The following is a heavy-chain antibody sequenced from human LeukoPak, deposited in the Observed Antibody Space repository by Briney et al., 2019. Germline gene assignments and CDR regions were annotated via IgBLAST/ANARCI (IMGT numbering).Heavy chain of an antibody. CDR3: ALYSSTWY. D-gene: IGHD6-13*01. J-gene: IGHJ4*02. CDR2: INPTGGST. Sequence: ASVKVSCKASGYTFTAYYIHWVRQAPGQGLEWMGIINPTGGSTTYAQKFQGSVTMTRDTSTSTVFMEVNSLRSEDTAVYYCALYSSTWYWGQGTVVTVSS. V-gene: IGHV1-46*01. CDR1: GYTFTAYY.